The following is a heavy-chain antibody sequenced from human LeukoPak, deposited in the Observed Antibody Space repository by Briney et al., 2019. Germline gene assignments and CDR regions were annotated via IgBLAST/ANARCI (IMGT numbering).Heavy chain of an antibody. CDR3: ARTTTPHYYGSGSYALGY. D-gene: IGHD3-10*01. J-gene: IGHJ4*02. V-gene: IGHV3-21*01. CDR1: GFTFSSYS. CDR2: ISSSSSYI. Sequence: NPGGSLRLSCAASGFTFSSYSMNWVRQAPGKGLEWVSSISSSSSYIYYADSVKGRFTISRDNSKNTLYLQMSSLSAEDTAVYYCARTTTPHYYGSGSYALGYWGQGTLVTVPS.